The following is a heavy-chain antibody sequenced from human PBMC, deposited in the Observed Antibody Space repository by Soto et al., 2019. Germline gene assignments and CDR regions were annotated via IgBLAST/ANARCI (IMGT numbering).Heavy chain of an antibody. J-gene: IGHJ5*02. CDR1: GGSFSGYY. V-gene: IGHV4-34*01. CDR3: AREPSPYYDILTGYSNWFDP. CDR2: INHSGST. Sequence: SETLSLTCAVYGGSFSGYYWSWIRQLPGKGLEWIGEINHSGSTNYNPSLKSRVTISVDTSKNQFSLKLSSVTAADTAVYYCAREPSPYYDILTGYSNWFDPWGQGTLVTVSS. D-gene: IGHD3-9*01.